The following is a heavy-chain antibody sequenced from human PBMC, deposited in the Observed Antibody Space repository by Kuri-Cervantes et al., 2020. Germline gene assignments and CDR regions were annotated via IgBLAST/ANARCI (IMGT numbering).Heavy chain of an antibody. V-gene: IGHV4-38-2*01. D-gene: IGHD4-17*01. CDR3: ASAYGDYAHLGY. CDR2: INHSGTT. Sequence: SETLSLTCAVSGYSINSGYFWGWIRQPPGKGLEWIGSINHSGTTYYNPSLKSRVTISVDTSKNQFSLKLSSVTAADTAVYYCASAYGDYAHLGYWGQGTLVTVSS. J-gene: IGHJ4*02. CDR1: GYSINSGYF.